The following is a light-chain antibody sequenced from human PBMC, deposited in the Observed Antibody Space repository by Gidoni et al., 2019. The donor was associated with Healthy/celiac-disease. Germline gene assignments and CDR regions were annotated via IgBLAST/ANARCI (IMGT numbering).Light chain of an antibody. Sequence: IQMTQSPSSLSASVGDSVTITCLASQSISSYLNWYQQKPGKDPKLLIYAASSLQSGVPSRFSGSGSWTDFTLTISSLQPEDFATYYCQQSYSTPYTFGQGTKLEIK. CDR3: QQSYSTPYT. J-gene: IGKJ2*01. CDR2: AAS. CDR1: QSISSY. V-gene: IGKV1-39*01.